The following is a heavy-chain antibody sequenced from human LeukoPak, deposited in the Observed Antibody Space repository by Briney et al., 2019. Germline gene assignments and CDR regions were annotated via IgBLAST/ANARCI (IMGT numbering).Heavy chain of an antibody. D-gene: IGHD6-13*01. CDR3: AKARNRSSWHDAFGI. CDR2: IYSGGST. J-gene: IGHJ3*02. V-gene: IGHV3-66*01. CDR1: GFTVSSNY. Sequence: PGGSLRLSRAASGFTVSSNYMSWVRQAPGKGLEWVSVIYSGGSTYYADSVKGRFTISRDNSKNTLYLQMNSLRAEDTAVYYCAKARNRSSWHDAFGIWGQGTMVTVSS.